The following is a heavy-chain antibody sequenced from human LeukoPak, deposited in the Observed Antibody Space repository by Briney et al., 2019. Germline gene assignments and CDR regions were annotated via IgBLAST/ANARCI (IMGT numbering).Heavy chain of an antibody. V-gene: IGHV4-34*01. CDR1: GGSFSGYY. Sequence: SETLSLTCAVYGGSFSGYYRSWIRQPPGKGLEWIGEINHSGSTNYNPSLKSRVTISVDTSKNQFSLKLSSVTAADTAVYYCASSPVVAATWYWGQGTLVTVSS. CDR3: ASSPVVAATWY. J-gene: IGHJ4*02. CDR2: INHSGST. D-gene: IGHD2-15*01.